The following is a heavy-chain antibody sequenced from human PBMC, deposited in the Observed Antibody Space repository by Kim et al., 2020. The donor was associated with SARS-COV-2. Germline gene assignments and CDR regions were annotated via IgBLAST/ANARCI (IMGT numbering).Heavy chain of an antibody. CDR1: GYTFTDYY. D-gene: IGHD2-8*02. V-gene: IGHV1-2*02. Sequence: ASVKVSCRASGYTFTDYYIHWVRQAPGQGLEWMGWINPNSGGTNYAQKFHGRVTLTWDTSITAAYMGLSRLSSDDTAIYYCARDTGGFKNSNCFDPWGQGTLVTVSS. CDR3: ARDTGGFKNSNCFDP. J-gene: IGHJ5*02. CDR2: INPNSGGT.